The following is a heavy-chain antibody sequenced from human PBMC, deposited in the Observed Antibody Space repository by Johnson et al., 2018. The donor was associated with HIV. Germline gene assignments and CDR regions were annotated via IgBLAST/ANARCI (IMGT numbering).Heavy chain of an antibody. D-gene: IGHD6-13*01. CDR3: ARVGSSWGRDAFDI. V-gene: IGHV3-11*04. J-gene: IGHJ3*02. CDR2: ISSSGGTI. Sequence: QMLLVESGGGLVKPGGSLRLSCAVSGFTFSDFYMSWIRQAPGKGLEWVSYISSSGGTIYYADSVKGRFTISRDNAKNSLYLQMNSLRAEDTAVYYCARVGSSWGRDAFDIWGQGTMVTVSS. CDR1: GFTFSDFY.